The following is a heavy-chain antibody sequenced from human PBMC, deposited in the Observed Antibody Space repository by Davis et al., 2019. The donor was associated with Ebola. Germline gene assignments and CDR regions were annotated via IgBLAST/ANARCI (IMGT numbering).Heavy chain of an antibody. CDR1: GFTFTDYY. D-gene: IGHD3/OR15-3a*01. J-gene: IGHJ6*02. CDR3: ARDGTDYYGLDV. Sequence: ASVKVSCKASGFTFTDYYMHWVRQAPGQGLEWMGIINPSGGSTSYAQKFQGRVTMTRDTSTSTVYMELSSLRSEDTAVYYCARDGTDYYGLDVWGLGTTVSVSS. CDR2: INPSGGST. V-gene: IGHV1-46*01.